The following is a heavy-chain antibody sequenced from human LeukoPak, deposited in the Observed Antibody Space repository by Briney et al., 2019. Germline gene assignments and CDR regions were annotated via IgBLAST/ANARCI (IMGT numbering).Heavy chain of an antibody. D-gene: IGHD5-12*01. J-gene: IGHJ4*02. Sequence: SETLSLTCAVYGGSFSGYYWSWIRQPPGKGLEWIGEINHSGSTNYNPSLKSRVTISVDTSKNQFSLKLSSVTAADTAVYYCARGGGGGYSGYDFGFDYWGQGTLVTVSS. CDR1: GGSFSGYY. CDR3: ARGGGGGYSGYDFGFDY. CDR2: INHSGST. V-gene: IGHV4-34*01.